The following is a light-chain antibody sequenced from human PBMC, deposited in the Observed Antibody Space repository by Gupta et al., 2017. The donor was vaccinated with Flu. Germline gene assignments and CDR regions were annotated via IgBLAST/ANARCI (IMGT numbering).Light chain of an antibody. Sequence: TGCVSAGSRNSFVCWEQKHPGNAPKLMIFEANNRFSELYNRFSASKSGNTASLTIRGLQAEDEADYYCSTYANTNNVVIFGGGTKLPVL. CDR1: VSAGSRNSF. CDR2: EAN. V-gene: IGLV2-14*01. CDR3: STYANTNNVVI. J-gene: IGLJ2*01.